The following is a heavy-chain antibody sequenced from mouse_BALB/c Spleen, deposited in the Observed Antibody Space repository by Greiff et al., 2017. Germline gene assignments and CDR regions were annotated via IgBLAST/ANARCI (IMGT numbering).Heavy chain of an antibody. CDR1: GFTFSSYA. CDR3: ARRDVDSWFAD. Sequence: EVNVVESGGGLVKPGGSLKLSCAASGFTFSSYAMSWVRQSPEKRLEWVAEISSGGSYTYYQDTVTGRFTISRDNAKNTLYLEMSSLRSEDTAKYYCARRDVDSWFADWGQGTLVTVSA. CDR2: ISSGGSYT. V-gene: IGHV5-9-4*01. J-gene: IGHJ3*01. D-gene: IGHD2-13*01.